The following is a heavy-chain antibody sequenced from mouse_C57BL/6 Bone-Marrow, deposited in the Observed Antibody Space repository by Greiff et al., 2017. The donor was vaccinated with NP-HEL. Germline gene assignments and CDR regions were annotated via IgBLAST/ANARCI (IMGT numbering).Heavy chain of an antibody. CDR3: ARFYGYDKNFDY. CDR2: IWTGGGI. Sequence: QVQLKESGPGLVAPSQSLSITCTVSGFSLTSYALSWVRQPPGKGLEWLGVIWTGGGINYNSALKSSLSLSKDNSKSHVFLKMNSLQTDDTASYYCARFYGYDKNFDYWGQGTTLTVSS. CDR1: GFSLTSYA. V-gene: IGHV2-9-1*01. J-gene: IGHJ2*01. D-gene: IGHD2-2*01.